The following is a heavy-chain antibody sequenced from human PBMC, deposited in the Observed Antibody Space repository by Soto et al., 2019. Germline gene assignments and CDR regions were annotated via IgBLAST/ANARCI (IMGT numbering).Heavy chain of an antibody. D-gene: IGHD3-10*01. V-gene: IGHV3-23*01. CDR1: GFTFSSYA. CDR2: ISGSGGST. CDR3: AKDCLRGSGSYVFDY. Sequence: EVQLLESGGGLVQPGGSLRLSCAASGFTFSSYAMSWVRQAPGKGLEWVSAISGSGGSTYYADSVKGRFTISRDNSKNTLYLQMNSLRAEDTAVYYCAKDCLRGSGSYVFDYWRQGTLVTVSS. J-gene: IGHJ4*02.